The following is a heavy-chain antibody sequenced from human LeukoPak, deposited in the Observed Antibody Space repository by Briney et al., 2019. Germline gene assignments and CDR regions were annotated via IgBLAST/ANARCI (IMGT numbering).Heavy chain of an antibody. J-gene: IGHJ4*02. V-gene: IGHV3-74*01. D-gene: IGHD5-12*01. Sequence: GGSLRLSCVGSDFSFSTYWMHWVRQAPGKGLVWVSRISSDGSSRTYADSVMGRFAISRDNAKNTLFLHMDSLRAEDTGVYYCVRGMSRENGYGGDDPYWGQGTLVIVSS. CDR3: VRGMSRENGYGGDDPY. CDR2: ISSDGSSR. CDR1: DFSFSTYW.